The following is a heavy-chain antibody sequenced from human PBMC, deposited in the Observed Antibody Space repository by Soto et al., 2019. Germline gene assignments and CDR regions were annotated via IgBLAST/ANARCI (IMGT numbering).Heavy chain of an antibody. CDR1: GFTFSNYA. Sequence: QVQLVESGGGVVQPGRSLRLSCAASGFTFSNYAMYWVRQAPGKGLEWVAVISYDGNNKYYADSVKGRFTISRDNSKKPLYLQINRLRAEDTAVYYCARAGCDGGTCYTLVGLRYGMDVWGQGPTVTVSS. D-gene: IGHD2-15*01. CDR3: ARAGCDGGTCYTLVGLRYGMDV. CDR2: ISYDGNNK. V-gene: IGHV3-30-3*01. J-gene: IGHJ6*02.